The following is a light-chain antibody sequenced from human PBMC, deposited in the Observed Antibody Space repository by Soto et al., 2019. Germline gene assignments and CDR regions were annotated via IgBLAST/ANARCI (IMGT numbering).Light chain of an antibody. V-gene: IGKV3-15*01. Sequence: EIVMTQSPDTLSVSPGEGATLSCRASQNVGRNVAWYQQRPGQAPRLLIHGTSTRAADIPARFSGSVSGTEFTLTINSLQPEDFVIYYCQQYNNWPPMSTFGQGTKLVIK. J-gene: IGKJ2*01. CDR1: QNVGRN. CDR3: QQYNNWPPMST. CDR2: GTS.